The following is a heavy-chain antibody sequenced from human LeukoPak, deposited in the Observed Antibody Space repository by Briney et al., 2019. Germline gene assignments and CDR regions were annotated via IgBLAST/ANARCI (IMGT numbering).Heavy chain of an antibody. CDR2: ISGGGGTT. J-gene: IGHJ1*01. Sequence: GGSLRLSCAASGFTFSSFAMSWVRQAPGKGLEWVSAISGGGGTTYYADSVKGRFTLSRDNSKSTLYLQMNSLRAEDAAVYYCAHHRGSLDSNTEHFQHWGQGTLVMVSS. CDR1: GFTFSSFA. CDR3: AHHRGSLDSNTEHFQH. V-gene: IGHV3-23*01. D-gene: IGHD1-26*01.